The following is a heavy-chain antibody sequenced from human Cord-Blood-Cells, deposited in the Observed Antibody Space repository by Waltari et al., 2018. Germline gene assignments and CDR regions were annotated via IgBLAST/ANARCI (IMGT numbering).Heavy chain of an antibody. CDR3: ARGGGDYYDSSGYYYFDY. Sequence: QVQLVQSGAEVKKPGSSVKVSCKASGGTFSSYAISWVRQAPGQGLEWMGGIIPLLGIANYAQKFQGRVTITADESTSTAYMELSSLRSEDTAVYYCARGGGDYYDSSGYYYFDYWGQGTLVTVSS. J-gene: IGHJ4*02. CDR1: GGTFSSYA. V-gene: IGHV1-69*04. CDR2: IIPLLGIA. D-gene: IGHD3-22*01.